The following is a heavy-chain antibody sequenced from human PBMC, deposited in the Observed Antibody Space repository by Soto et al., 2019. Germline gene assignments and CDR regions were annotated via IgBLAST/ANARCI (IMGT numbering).Heavy chain of an antibody. D-gene: IGHD3-22*01. CDR3: ARDLEYYYDSSGYYHPYYYYGMDV. CDR2: IWYDGSNK. V-gene: IGHV3-33*01. CDR1: GFTFSSYG. Sequence: PGGSLRLSCAASGFTFSSYGMHWVRQAPGKGLEWVAVIWYDGSNKYYADSVKGRFTISRDNSKNTLYLQMNSLRAEDTAVYYCARDLEYYYDSSGYYHPYYYYGMDVWGQGTTVTVSS. J-gene: IGHJ6*02.